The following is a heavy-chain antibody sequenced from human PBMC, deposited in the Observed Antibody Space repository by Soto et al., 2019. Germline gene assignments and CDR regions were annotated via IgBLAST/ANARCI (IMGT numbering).Heavy chain of an antibody. V-gene: IGHV4-31*03. CDR1: GCSISSGVYY. J-gene: IGHJ5*02. D-gene: IGHD1-20*01. CDR3: ARVGGINWFDP. CDR2: IYYSGST. Sequence: QVQLQESGPGLVKPSQTLALTCTVSGCSISSGVYYWSWIRQHPGKGLEWIGYIYYSGSTYYNPSLKSRVTISVDTSKNQFSLKLSSVTAADTAVYYCARVGGINWFDPWGQGTLVTVSS.